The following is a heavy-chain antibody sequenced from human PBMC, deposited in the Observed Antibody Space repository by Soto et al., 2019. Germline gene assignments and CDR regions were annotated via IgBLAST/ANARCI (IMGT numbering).Heavy chain of an antibody. CDR3: ARSIVGYCSSTSCYRTRRFYYYDGMDV. CDR1: GGSFSGYY. V-gene: IGHV4-34*01. CDR2: INHSGST. Sequence: PSETLSLTCAVYGGSFSGYYWSWIRQPPGKGLEWIGEINHSGSTNYNPSLKSRVTISVDTSKNQFSLKLSSVTAADTAAYYCARSIVGYCSSTSCYRTRRFYYYDGMDVWGQGSTVTVSS. D-gene: IGHD2-2*02. J-gene: IGHJ6*02.